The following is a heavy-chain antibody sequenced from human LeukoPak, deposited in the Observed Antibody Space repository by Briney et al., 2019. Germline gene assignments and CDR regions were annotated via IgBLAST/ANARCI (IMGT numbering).Heavy chain of an antibody. CDR3: AKTGGPRD. V-gene: IGHV3-53*01. CDR1: GFTVGSSF. CDR2: IFSDGTT. D-gene: IGHD7-27*01. Sequence: GGSLRLSCAASGFTVGSSFMTWVRQAPGEGLEWVSVIFSDGTTYYTDSVKGRFTISRDNSKNTLYLQLNSLRAEDTAVYYCAKTGGPRDWGQGTLVTVSS. J-gene: IGHJ1*01.